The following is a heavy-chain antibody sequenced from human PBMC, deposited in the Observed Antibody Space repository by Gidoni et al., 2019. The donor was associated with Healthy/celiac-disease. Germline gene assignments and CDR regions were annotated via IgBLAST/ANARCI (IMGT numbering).Heavy chain of an antibody. V-gene: IGHV1-8*01. CDR3: ARAPKMRRITIFGVVNYYYGMDV. CDR2: MNPNSGNT. D-gene: IGHD3-3*01. CDR1: GYTFTSYD. Sequence: GYTFTSYDINWVRQATGQGLEWMGWMNPNSGNTGYAQKFQGRVTMTRNTSISTAYMELSSLRSEDTAVYYCARAPKMRRITIFGVVNYYYGMDVWGQGTTVTVSS. J-gene: IGHJ6*02.